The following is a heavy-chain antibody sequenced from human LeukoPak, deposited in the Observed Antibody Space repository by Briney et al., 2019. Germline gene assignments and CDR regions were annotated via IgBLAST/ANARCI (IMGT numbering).Heavy chain of an antibody. CDR3: ARVSGYDWESFYDY. V-gene: IGHV4-61*02. J-gene: IGHJ4*02. D-gene: IGHD5-12*01. CDR2: IYTSGST. CDR1: GGSISSGSYY. Sequence: SQTLSLTCTVSGGSISSGSYYWRWIRQPAGKGLEWIERIYTSGSTNYNPSLKSRVTISVDTSKNQFSLKLSSVTAADTAVYYCARVSGYDWESFYDYWGQGTLVTVSS.